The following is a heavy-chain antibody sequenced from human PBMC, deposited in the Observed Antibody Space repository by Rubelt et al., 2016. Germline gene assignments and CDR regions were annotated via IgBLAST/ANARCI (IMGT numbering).Heavy chain of an antibody. V-gene: IGHV4-39*02. Sequence: QLQLQESGPGLVKPSETLSLTCTVSGGSISSSSYYWGWIRQPPGKGLEWIGSIYYSGSTYYNPALKSRVTISLDTSKNRVSRRLSSVTAADTVLYYCAGVRKTNGWYFDLWGRGTLVTVSS. CDR3: AGVRKTNGWYFDL. D-gene: IGHD1-14*01. J-gene: IGHJ2*01. CDR2: IYYSGST. CDR1: GGSISSSSYY.